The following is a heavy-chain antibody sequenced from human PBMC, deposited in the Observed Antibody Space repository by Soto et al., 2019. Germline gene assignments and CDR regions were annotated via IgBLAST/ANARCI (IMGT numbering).Heavy chain of an antibody. CDR2: INPDNSYR. D-gene: IGHD4-17*01. Sequence: EVQLVQSGEEVKKPGEPLRISCKGSGYSFTNYWISWVRQMPGKGLEWMGYINPDNSYRTYSPSFQGHVTISADNSISTAYLQWSSLKASDTAMYYCVRNDYGDCISGLDYWGRGTLVTVSS. V-gene: IGHV5-10-1*01. CDR3: VRNDYGDCISGLDY. CDR1: GYSFTNYW. J-gene: IGHJ4*02.